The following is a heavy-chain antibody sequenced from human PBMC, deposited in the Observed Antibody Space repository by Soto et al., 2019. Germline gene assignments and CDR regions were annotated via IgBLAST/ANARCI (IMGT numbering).Heavy chain of an antibody. J-gene: IGHJ5*02. CDR1: GGSISSYY. V-gene: IGHV4-59*01. CDR2: IYYSGST. CDR3: GGVYGVSSGGYSRFAP. D-gene: IGHD6-19*01. Sequence: SETLSLTCTVSGGSISSYYWSWIRQPPGKGLEWIGYIYYSGSTNYNPSLKSRVTISVYTSKNQFSLKLSSVTAADTAVYYCGGVYGVSSGGYSRFAPWGQGTLVTVSS.